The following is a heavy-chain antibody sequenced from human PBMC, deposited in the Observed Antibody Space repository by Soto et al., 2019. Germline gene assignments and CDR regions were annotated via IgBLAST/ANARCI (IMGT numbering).Heavy chain of an antibody. CDR3: ARPRGYYDSSGPFDY. V-gene: IGHV3-30*04. D-gene: IGHD3-22*01. Sequence: GGSLRLCCAASGFTFSSYAMHWVRQAPGKGLEWVAVISYDGSNKYYADSVKGRFTISRDNSKNTLYLQMNSLRAEDTAVYYCARPRGYYDSSGPFDYWGQGTLVTVSS. CDR1: GFTFSSYA. J-gene: IGHJ4*02. CDR2: ISYDGSNK.